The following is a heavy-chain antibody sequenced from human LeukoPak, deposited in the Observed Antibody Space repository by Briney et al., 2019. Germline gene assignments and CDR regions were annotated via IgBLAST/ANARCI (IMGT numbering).Heavy chain of an antibody. CDR1: GFTSSSYW. CDR2: ISGDGTAR. D-gene: IGHD5-18*01. CDR3: AKVYEDTAMAFDY. V-gene: IGHV3-74*01. Sequence: PGGSLRLSCAASGFTSSSYWMHWVRQVPGKGLVWVSRISGDGTARNYVDSVKGRFTISRDDSKNTLYLQMNSLRAEDTAVYYCAKVYEDTAMAFDYWGQGTLVTVSS. J-gene: IGHJ4*02.